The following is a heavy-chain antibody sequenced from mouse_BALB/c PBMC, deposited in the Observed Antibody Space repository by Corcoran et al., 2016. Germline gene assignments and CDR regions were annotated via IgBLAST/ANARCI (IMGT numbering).Heavy chain of an antibody. CDR1: GFNITDTY. D-gene: IGHD4-1*01. V-gene: IGHV14-3*02. Sequence: EDQVQQSGAELVKPGASVKLSCTASGFNITDTYMHWVKQRPEQGLEWIGRIDPANGNTKYDPKFQGKATITADTSSNTAYLQLSSLTSEDTAVYYCANWDWYFDVWGAGTTVTVSS. CDR2: IDPANGNT. J-gene: IGHJ1*01. CDR3: ANWDWYFDV.